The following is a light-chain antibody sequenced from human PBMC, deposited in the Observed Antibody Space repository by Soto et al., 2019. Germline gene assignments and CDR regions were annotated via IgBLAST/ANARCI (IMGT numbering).Light chain of an antibody. J-gene: IGKJ1*01. V-gene: IGKV3-15*01. CDR1: QSVRRN. CDR2: GAS. CDR3: QQYGVSSPGT. Sequence: EIVMTQSPVTLSVSPGERATLSCRASQSVRRNLAWYQQKPGQAPRLLISGASTRATGIPARFSGSGSGTEFTLTISRLEPEDSAVYFCQQYGVSSPGTFGQGTKVEI.